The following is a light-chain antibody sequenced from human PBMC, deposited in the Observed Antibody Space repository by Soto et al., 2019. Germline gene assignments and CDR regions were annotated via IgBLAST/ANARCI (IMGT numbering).Light chain of an antibody. Sequence: QSALTQPPSASGSPGQSVTISCTGTSSDVGGYNHVSWYQQHPGKAPKVVIYEVTKRPSGVPDRFSGSKSGNTASLTVSGLQAEDEADYHCAAWDDSLIGWVFGGGTKLTVL. CDR2: EVT. J-gene: IGLJ3*02. CDR3: AAWDDSLIGWV. V-gene: IGLV2-8*01. CDR1: SSDVGGYNH.